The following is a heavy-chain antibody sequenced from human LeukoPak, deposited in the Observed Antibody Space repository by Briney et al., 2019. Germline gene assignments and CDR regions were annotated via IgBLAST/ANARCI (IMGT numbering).Heavy chain of an antibody. Sequence: AGGSLRLSCAASGFTFSSYSMNWVRQAPGKGLEWVSSISSSSSYICYADSVKGRFTISRDNAKNSLYLQMNSLRAEDTAVYYCARYGDTSAFDIWGQGTMVTVSS. CDR3: ARYGDTSAFDI. CDR2: ISSSSSYI. V-gene: IGHV3-21*01. D-gene: IGHD4-17*01. J-gene: IGHJ3*02. CDR1: GFTFSSYS.